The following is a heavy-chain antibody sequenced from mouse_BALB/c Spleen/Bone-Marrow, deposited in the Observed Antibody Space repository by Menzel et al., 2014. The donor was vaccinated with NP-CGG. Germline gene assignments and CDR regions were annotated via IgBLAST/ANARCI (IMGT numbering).Heavy chain of an antibody. Sequence: EVQLQQSGADLVKPGASVKLSCTTSGFNIKDTYMHWVKQRPEQGLEWIGRIDPANGNTKYDPKFQGKATITADTSSNTAYLQLSSLTSEDNAGEEGARWDDYASDYWGKGTTLTVSS. J-gene: IGHJ2*01. CDR3: ARWDDYASDY. V-gene: IGHV14-3*02. D-gene: IGHD2-4*01. CDR1: GFNIKDTY. CDR2: IDPANGNT.